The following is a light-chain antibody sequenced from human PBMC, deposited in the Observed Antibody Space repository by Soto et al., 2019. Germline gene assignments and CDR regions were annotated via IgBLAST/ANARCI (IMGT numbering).Light chain of an antibody. J-gene: IGLJ1*01. CDR3: SSYTSSSTYV. V-gene: IGLV2-14*01. Sequence: QSVLTQPASVSGSPGQSITISCTGISSDVGYYNYVSWYQQHPGKAPKLMIYEVSNRPSGVSNRFSGSKSGITASLTISGLQAEDEGDYFCSSYTSSSTYVFGTGTKVPVL. CDR2: EVS. CDR1: SSDVGYYNY.